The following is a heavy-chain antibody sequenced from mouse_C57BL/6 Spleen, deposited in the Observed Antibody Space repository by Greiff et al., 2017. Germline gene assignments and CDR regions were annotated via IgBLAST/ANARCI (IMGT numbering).Heavy chain of an antibody. CDR1: GYSFTDYN. D-gene: IGHD1-1*01. V-gene: IGHV1-39*01. CDR3: ASYYYGSSYGAMDY. CDR2: INPNYGTT. J-gene: IGHJ4*01. Sequence: EVQLQQSGPELVKPGASVTISCKASGYSFTDYNMNWVKQSNGKSLEWIGVINPNYGTTSYNQKFKGKATLTVDQSSSTAYMQLNSLTSEDSAVXYCASYYYGSSYGAMDYWGQGTSVTVSA.